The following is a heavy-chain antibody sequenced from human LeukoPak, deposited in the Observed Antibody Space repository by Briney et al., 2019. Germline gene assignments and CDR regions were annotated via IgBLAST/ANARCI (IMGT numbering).Heavy chain of an antibody. CDR2: ISSNGGST. CDR1: GFTFGSYA. J-gene: IGHJ4*02. Sequence: GGSLRLSCAASGFTFGSYAMHWVRQAPGKGLEYVSAISSNGGSTYYANSVKGRFTISRDNSKNTLYLQMGSLRAEDMAVYYCARGVQNYGDPPLYYFDYWGQGTLVTVSS. V-gene: IGHV3-64*01. D-gene: IGHD4-17*01. CDR3: ARGVQNYGDPPLYYFDY.